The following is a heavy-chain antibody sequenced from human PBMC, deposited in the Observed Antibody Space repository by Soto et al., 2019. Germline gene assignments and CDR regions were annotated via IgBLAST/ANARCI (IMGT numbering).Heavy chain of an antibody. V-gene: IGHV1-18*01. CDR1: GYTFTNYG. Sequence: QVRLVQSGAEVKRPGASVRVSCKASGYTFTNYGITWVRQVPGQGLEWMGWASAYNRNTNYAQKFADRVIMTTDTSTGTAHMELRSLRDDDAALYFCARERQWEPLLYWGQGTLVTVSS. CDR3: ARERQWEPLLY. CDR2: ASAYNRNT. D-gene: IGHD1-26*01. J-gene: IGHJ4*02.